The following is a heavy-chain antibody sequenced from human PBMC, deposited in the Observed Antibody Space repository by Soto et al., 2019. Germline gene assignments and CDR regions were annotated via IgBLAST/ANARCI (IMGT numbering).Heavy chain of an antibody. CDR3: ARHRGVGATGSFDF. V-gene: IGHV5-51*01. D-gene: IGHD1-26*01. CDR1: GYSFTTYW. J-gene: IGHJ4*02. CDR2: IYPGDSDT. Sequence: GGALKISCKGSGYSFTTYWIGRVLQMPGKGLEWMGVIYPGDSDTRYSPSFQGQVTFSADKSISTAYLQWSSLRASDTALYYCARHRGVGATGSFDFWGQGTLVTVSS.